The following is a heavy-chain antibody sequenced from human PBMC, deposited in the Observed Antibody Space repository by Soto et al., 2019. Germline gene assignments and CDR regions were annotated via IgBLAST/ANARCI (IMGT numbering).Heavy chain of an antibody. CDR2: INHSGST. D-gene: IGHD2-15*01. CDR3: ARGKAAYDY. CDR1: GGSFSGYY. V-gene: IGHV4-34*01. J-gene: IGHJ4*02. Sequence: SETLSLTCAVYGGSFSGYYWSWIRQPPGKGLELIGEINHSGSTNYNPSLKSRVTISVDTSKNQFSLKLSSVTAADTDVYYCARGKAAYDYWGQGTLVTVSS.